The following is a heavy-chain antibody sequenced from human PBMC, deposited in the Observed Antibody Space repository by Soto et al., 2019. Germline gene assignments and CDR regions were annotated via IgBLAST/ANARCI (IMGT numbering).Heavy chain of an antibody. D-gene: IGHD2-15*01. J-gene: IGHJ6*02. CDR1: GYTFTDYY. CDR2: INPNSGGT. CDR3: ARDGLCSGGSCYSEYYYYGMDV. Sequence: ASVKVSCKASGYTFTDYYMHWVRQAPGQGLEWMGWINPNSGGTNYAQKFQGRVTMTRDTSISTAYMELSRLRSDDTAVYYCARDGLCSGGSCYSEYYYYGMDVWGQGTTVTVSS. V-gene: IGHV1-2*02.